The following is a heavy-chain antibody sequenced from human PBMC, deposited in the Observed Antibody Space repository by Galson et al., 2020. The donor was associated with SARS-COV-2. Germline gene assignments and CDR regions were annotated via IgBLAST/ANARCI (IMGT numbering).Heavy chain of an antibody. D-gene: IGHD3-3*01. CDR1: GYTFTGYY. CDR2: INPNSGGT. J-gene: IGHJ3*02. CDR3: ARGTIFGVVWPDNAFDI. V-gene: IGHV1-2*04. Sequence: ASVQVSCKASGYTFTGYYMHWVRQAPGQGLEWMGWINPNSGGTNYAQKFQGWVTMTRDTSISTAYMELSRLRSDDTAVYYCARGTIFGVVWPDNAFDIWGQGTMVTVSS.